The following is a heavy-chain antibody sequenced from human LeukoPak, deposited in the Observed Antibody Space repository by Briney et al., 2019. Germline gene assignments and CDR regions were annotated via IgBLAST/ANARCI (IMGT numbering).Heavy chain of an antibody. Sequence: QASETLSLTCTVSGGSISSYYWSWIRQPPGKGLEWIGYIYYSGSTNYNPPLKSRVTISVDTSKNQFSLKLSSVTAADTAVYYCARDTPPPNDCWGQGTLVTVSS. CDR3: ARDTPPPNDC. D-gene: IGHD2-21*01. CDR2: IYYSGST. V-gene: IGHV4-59*01. J-gene: IGHJ4*02. CDR1: GGSISSYY.